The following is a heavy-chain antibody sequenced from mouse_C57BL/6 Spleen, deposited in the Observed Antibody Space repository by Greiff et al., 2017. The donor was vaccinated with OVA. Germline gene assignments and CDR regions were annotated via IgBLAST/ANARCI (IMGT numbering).Heavy chain of an antibody. CDR2: IWSGGST. Sequence: VKLMESGPGLVQPSQSLSITCTVSGFSLTSYGVHWVRQSPGKGLEWLGVIWSGGSTDYNAAFISRLSISKDNSKSQVFFKMNSLQADDTAIYYCARIGGNWGYAMDYLGQGTSVTVSS. V-gene: IGHV2-2*01. J-gene: IGHJ4*01. CDR1: GFSLTSYG. CDR3: ARIGGNWGYAMDY.